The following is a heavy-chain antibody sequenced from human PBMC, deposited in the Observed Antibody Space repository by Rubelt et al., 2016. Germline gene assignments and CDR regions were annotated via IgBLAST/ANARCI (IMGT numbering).Heavy chain of an antibody. V-gene: IGHV4-39*07. CDR1: GGSISSSSYY. CDR3: ARDLLRMIVVDGGRDY. D-gene: IGHD3-22*01. Sequence: QLQLQESGPGLVKPSETLSLTCTVSGGSISSSSYYWGWIRQPPGKGLEWIGSLYYSGSTYYNRAVEVRVPTSVGTYKNQCSLKLSSVTAADTAVYYCARDLLRMIVVDGGRDYWGQGTLVTVSS. CDR2: LYYSGST. J-gene: IGHJ4*02.